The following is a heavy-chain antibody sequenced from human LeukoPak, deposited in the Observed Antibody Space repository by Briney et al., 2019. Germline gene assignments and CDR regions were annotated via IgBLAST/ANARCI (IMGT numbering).Heavy chain of an antibody. CDR1: GFTFSSYE. CDR2: ISSSGSTI. Sequence: GGSLRLSCAASGFTFSSYEMNWVRQAPGKGLEWVSYISSSGSTIYYADSVKGRFTISRDNSKNTLYLQMNSLRPEDTAVYYCASGGTYSGYFSYWGQGTLVIVSS. CDR3: ASGGTYSGYFSY. J-gene: IGHJ4*02. D-gene: IGHD1-26*01. V-gene: IGHV3-48*03.